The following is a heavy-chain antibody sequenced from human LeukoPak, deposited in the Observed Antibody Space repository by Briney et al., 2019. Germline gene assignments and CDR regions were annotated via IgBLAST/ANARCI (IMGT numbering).Heavy chain of an antibody. CDR2: IYYSGNT. J-gene: IGHJ5*02. V-gene: IGHV4-39*01. CDR3: ARQIRYTYDPNWFHP. Sequence: SETLSPTCSVSGDSITATSYYWAWIRQPPGKGLEWIGSIYYSGNTNYDPSLQSRVTISVDTSKNQFSLSLSSVTAADTAVYCGARQIRYTYDPNWFHPWGQGTLVTVSS. D-gene: IGHD5-12*01. CDR1: GDSITATSYY.